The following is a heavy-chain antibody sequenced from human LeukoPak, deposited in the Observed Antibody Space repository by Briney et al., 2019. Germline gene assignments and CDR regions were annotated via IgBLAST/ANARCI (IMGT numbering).Heavy chain of an antibody. CDR1: GFTFSSYA. V-gene: IGHV3-23*01. D-gene: IGHD5-12*01. Sequence: PGGSLRLSCAASGFTFSSYAMSWVRQAPGKGLGWVSAISGSGGGTDYADSVRGRLTTSRDNSKSTLYLQMNSLRAEDTAVYYCARLQGPFNIVGRYWGQGTLVTVSS. CDR3: ARLQGPFNIVGRY. J-gene: IGHJ4*02. CDR2: ISGSGGGT.